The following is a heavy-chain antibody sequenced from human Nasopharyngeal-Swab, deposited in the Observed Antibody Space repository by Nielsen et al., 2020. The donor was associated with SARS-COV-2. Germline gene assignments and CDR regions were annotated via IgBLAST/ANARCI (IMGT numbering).Heavy chain of an antibody. V-gene: IGHV4-38-2*02. CDR2: IYHSGST. CDR3: ARVLYNYYYYYYMDV. D-gene: IGHD2-8*01. Sequence: SRQSPGKGLEWIGSIYHSGSTYYNPSLKSRVTISVDTSKNQFSLKLSSVTAADTAVYYCARVLYNYYYYYYMDVWGKGTTVTVSS. J-gene: IGHJ6*03.